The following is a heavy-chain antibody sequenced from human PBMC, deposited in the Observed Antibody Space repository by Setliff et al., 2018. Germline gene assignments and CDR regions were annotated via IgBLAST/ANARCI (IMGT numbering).Heavy chain of an antibody. V-gene: IGHV4-59*08. D-gene: IGHD3-22*01. J-gene: IGHJ6*03. CDR1: GGSLRGNAIF. Sequence: SETLSLTCTVSGGSLRGNAIFWSWIRQPPGKGLEWIGHIYYSGSTNYNPSLKSRVTISLDSSKTQFSLKLSSVTAADTAVYYCARAMYSAGYYGGGYSYYYMDVWGKGTTVTVSS. CDR2: IYYSGST. CDR3: ARAMYSAGYYGGGYSYYYMDV.